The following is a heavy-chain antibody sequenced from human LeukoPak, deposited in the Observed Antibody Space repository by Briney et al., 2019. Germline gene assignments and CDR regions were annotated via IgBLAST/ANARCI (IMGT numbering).Heavy chain of an antibody. J-gene: IGHJ3*02. Sequence: GGSLRLSCAASGFTFSSYAMHWVRQAPGKGLEWVAVISYDGSNKCYADSVKGRFTISRDNSKNTLYLQMNSLRAEDTAVYYCASDSRKQQLSGRAFDIWGQETMVTVSS. CDR3: ASDSRKQQLSGRAFDI. V-gene: IGHV3-30*04. D-gene: IGHD6-13*01. CDR1: GFTFSSYA. CDR2: ISYDGSNK.